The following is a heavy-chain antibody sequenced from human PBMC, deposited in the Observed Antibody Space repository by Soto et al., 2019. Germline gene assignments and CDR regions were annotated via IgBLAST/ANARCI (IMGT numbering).Heavy chain of an antibody. J-gene: IGHJ6*02. CDR3: AKDIVLMVSMRRNTYYYYGMDV. CDR2: ISYDGSNK. D-gene: IGHD2-8*01. CDR1: GFTFSSYG. Sequence: QVQLVESGGGVVQPGRSLRLSCAASGFTFSSYGMHWVRQAPGKGLEWVAVISYDGSNKYYADSVKGRFTISRDNSKNTLYLLMNSLRAEDTAVYYCAKDIVLMVSMRRNTYYYYGMDVWGQGTTVTVSS. V-gene: IGHV3-30*18.